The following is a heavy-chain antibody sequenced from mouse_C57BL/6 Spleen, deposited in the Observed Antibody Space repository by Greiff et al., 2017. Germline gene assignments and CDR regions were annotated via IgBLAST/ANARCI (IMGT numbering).Heavy chain of an antibody. CDR2: IDPSDSYT. V-gene: IGHV1-69*01. J-gene: IGHJ3*01. D-gene: IGHD2-4*01. CDR1: GYTFTSYW. CDR3: ARSGDYAGLAY. Sequence: QVQLKQPGAELVMPGASVKLSCKASGYTFTSYWMHWVKQRPGQGLEWIGEIDPSDSYTNYNQKFKGKSTLTVDKSSSTAYMQLSSLTSEDSAVYYCARSGDYAGLAYWGQGTLVTVSA.